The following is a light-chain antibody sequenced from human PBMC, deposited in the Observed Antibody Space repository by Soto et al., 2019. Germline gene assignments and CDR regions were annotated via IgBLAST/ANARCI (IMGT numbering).Light chain of an antibody. CDR2: LEGSGRY. Sequence: QLVLTQSSSASASLGSSVKLTCTLSSGHSSSSIAWHQQQPGKAPRYLMNLEGSGRYNTGSGVPDRFSGSSSGADRYLTISDLQSGDEADYYCETWDINTRVFGGGTKVNVL. CDR3: ETWDINTRV. CDR1: SGHSSSS. V-gene: IGLV4-60*03. J-gene: IGLJ2*01.